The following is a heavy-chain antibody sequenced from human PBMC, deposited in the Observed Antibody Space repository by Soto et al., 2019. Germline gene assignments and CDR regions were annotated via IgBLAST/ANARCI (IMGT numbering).Heavy chain of an antibody. CDR3: ASSSSGWYPIY. CDR2: INAGNGNT. J-gene: IGHJ4*02. D-gene: IGHD6-19*01. CDR1: GYTFTSSA. V-gene: IGHV1-3*01. Sequence: ASVKFSCKAPGYTFTSSAMHWVRQAPGQMLECIVWINAGNGNTKYXXKFQGRVXXTRDTSASTAXMELSXLRSEDTAVHYCASSSSGWYPIYCGQGTLVTVS.